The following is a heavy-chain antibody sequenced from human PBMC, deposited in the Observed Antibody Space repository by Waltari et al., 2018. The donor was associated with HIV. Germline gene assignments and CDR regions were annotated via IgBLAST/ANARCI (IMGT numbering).Heavy chain of an antibody. CDR3: GRGGLRDC. CDR1: GFTFSFYW. Sequence: EVQLVESGGGWVQPGGSLTLTCEASGFTFSFYWLSWVRQAPGKGLEWVDNINQAGTERHYVDSGRGRFTISRDNGKTSLFLQMNNLRAEDTAVYYCGRGGLRDCWGQGTLVTVSS. J-gene: IGHJ4*02. D-gene: IGHD3-16*01. V-gene: IGHV3-7*01. CDR2: INQAGTER.